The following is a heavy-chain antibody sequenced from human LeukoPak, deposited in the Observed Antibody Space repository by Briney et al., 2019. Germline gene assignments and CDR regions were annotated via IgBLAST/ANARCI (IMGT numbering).Heavy chain of an antibody. CDR2: INHSGST. CDR3: ARDDHPYYYGMDV. V-gene: IGHV4-34*01. Sequence: SETLSLTCAVYGGSFSGYYWSWIRQPPGKGLEWIGEINHSGSTNYNPSLKSRVTISVDTSKNQFSQKLSSVTAADTAVYYCARDDHPYYYGMDVWGQGTTVTVSS. D-gene: IGHD1-1*01. CDR1: GGSFSGYY. J-gene: IGHJ6*02.